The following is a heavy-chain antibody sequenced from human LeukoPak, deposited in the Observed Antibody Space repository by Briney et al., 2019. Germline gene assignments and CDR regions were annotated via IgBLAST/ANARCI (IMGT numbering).Heavy chain of an antibody. V-gene: IGHV1-18*01. Sequence: APVKVSCKASGYTFTSYGISWVRQAPGQGLEWMGWISAYNGNTNYAQKLQGRVTMTTDTSTSTAYMELRSLRSDDTAVYYCARGRYYDSSEVLGYWGQGTLVTVSS. CDR2: ISAYNGNT. CDR1: GYTFTSYG. J-gene: IGHJ4*02. D-gene: IGHD3-22*01. CDR3: ARGRYYDSSEVLGY.